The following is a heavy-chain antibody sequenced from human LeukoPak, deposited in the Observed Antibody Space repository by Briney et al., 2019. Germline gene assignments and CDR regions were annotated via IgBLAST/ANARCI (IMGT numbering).Heavy chain of an antibody. D-gene: IGHD6-13*01. CDR3: ARAGYSSSWYPPYFDY. CDR1: GGTFSSYA. CDR2: IIPIFGTA. J-gene: IGHJ4*02. V-gene: IGHV1-69*05. Sequence: ASVKVSCKASGGTFSSYAISWVRQAPGQGLEWMGGIIPIFGTANYAQKLQGRVTMTTDTSTSTAYMELRSLRSDDTAVYYCARAGYSSSWYPPYFDYWGQGTLVTVSS.